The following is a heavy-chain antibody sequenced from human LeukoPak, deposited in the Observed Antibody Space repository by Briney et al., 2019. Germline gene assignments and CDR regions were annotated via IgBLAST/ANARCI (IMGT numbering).Heavy chain of an antibody. Sequence: GGSLRLSCAVSGITLSNYGMTWVRQAPGKGLEWVAGISDSGGSTNYADSVKGRFTISRDNPKNTLYLQMNSLRAEDTAVYFCAKRGVVIRVILVGFHKEAYYFDSWDQGALVTVSS. D-gene: IGHD3-22*01. CDR2: ISDSGGST. CDR1: GITLSNYG. J-gene: IGHJ4*02. CDR3: AKRGVVIRVILVGFHKEAYYFDS. V-gene: IGHV3-23*01.